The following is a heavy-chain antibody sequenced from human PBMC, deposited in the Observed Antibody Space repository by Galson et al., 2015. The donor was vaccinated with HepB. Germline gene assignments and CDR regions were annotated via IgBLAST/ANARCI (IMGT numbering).Heavy chain of an antibody. J-gene: IGHJ6*02. D-gene: IGHD2-2*01. Sequence: SLRLSCAASGFTFSSYEMNWVRQAPGKGLEWVSYISSSGSTIYYADSVKGRFTISRDNAKNSLYLQMNSLRAEDTAVYYCARVQHVVVPAATQYGMDVWGQGTTVTVSS. CDR1: GFTFSSYE. CDR2: ISSSGSTI. V-gene: IGHV3-48*03. CDR3: ARVQHVVVPAATQYGMDV.